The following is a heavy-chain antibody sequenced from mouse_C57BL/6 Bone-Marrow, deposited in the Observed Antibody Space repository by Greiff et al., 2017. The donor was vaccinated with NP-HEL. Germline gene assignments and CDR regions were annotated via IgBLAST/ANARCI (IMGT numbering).Heavy chain of an antibody. D-gene: IGHD6-1*01. CDR1: GFTFSSYG. J-gene: IGHJ3*01. CDR2: ISSGGSYT. CDR3: ARLGLAWFAY. V-gene: IGHV5-6*01. Sequence: EVQLVESGGDLVKPGGSLKLSCAASGFTFSSYGMSWVRQTPDKRLEWVATISSGGSYTYYPASVKGRFTISRDNAKNTLYLQMSSLKSEDTAMYYCARLGLAWFAYWGQGTLVTVSA.